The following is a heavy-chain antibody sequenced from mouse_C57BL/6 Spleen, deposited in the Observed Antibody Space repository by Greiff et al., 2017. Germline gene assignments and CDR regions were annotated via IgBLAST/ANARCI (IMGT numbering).Heavy chain of an antibody. J-gene: IGHJ4*01. CDR2: ISDGGSYT. V-gene: IGHV5-4*01. CDR1: GFTFSSYA. CDR3: ARDGDRYAMDY. Sequence: EVNLVESGGGLVKPGGSLKLSCAASGFTFSSYAMSWVRQTPEKRLEWVATISDGGSYTYYPDNVKGRFTISRDNAKNNLYLQMSHLKSEDTAMYYCARDGDRYAMDYWGQGTSVTVSS. D-gene: IGHD3-3*01.